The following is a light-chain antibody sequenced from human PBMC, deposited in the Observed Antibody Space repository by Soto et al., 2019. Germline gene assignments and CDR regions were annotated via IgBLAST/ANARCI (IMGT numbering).Light chain of an antibody. J-gene: IGKJ1*01. CDR1: QSISSW. V-gene: IGKV1-5*01. CDR2: DAS. CDR3: QQYNSYSAT. Sequence: DIQMTQSPSTLSASVGDRVTITCRASQSISSWLAWYQQKPGKAPNLLIYDASSLESGVPPRFSGSGSGTEFTLTISSLQPDDFATYYCQQYNSYSATFGQGTKVEIK.